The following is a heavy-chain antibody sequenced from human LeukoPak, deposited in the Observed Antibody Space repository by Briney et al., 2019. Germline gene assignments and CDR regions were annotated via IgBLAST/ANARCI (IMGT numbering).Heavy chain of an antibody. CDR1: GFTFSSYG. D-gene: IGHD3-10*01. V-gene: IGHV3-30*18. J-gene: IGHJ6*02. CDR2: ISYDGSNK. CDR3: AKSLFRGVINYGMDV. Sequence: GGSLRLSCAASGFTFSSYGMHWVRQAPGKGLEWVAVISYDGSNKYYADSVKGRFTISRDNSKNTLYLQMNSLRAEDTAVYYCAKSLFRGVINYGMDVWGQGTTVTVSS.